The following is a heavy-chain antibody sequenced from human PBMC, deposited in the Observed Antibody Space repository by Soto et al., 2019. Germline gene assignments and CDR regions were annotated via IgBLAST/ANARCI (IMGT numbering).Heavy chain of an antibody. D-gene: IGHD2-15*01. J-gene: IGHJ6*02. CDR3: ARRWGVVVAAKAYYYGMDV. CDR1: GYSFTSYW. CDR2: IDPSDSYT. Sequence: GESLKISCKGSGYSFTSYWISWVRQMPGKGLEWMGRIDPSDSYTNYSPSFQGHVTISADKSISTAYLQWSSLKASDTAMYYCARRWGVVVAAKAYYYGMDVWGQGTTVTVSS. V-gene: IGHV5-10-1*01.